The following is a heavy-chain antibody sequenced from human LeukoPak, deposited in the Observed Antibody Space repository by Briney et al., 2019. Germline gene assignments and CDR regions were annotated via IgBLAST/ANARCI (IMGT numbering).Heavy chain of an antibody. CDR3: ARGYYDILTGNQYYYYYMDV. D-gene: IGHD3-9*01. V-gene: IGHV4-61*02. CDR2: IYTSGST. CDR1: GGSISSGSYY. J-gene: IGHJ6*03. Sequence: ASETLSLTCTVSGGSISSGSYYWSWIRQPARKGLEWIGRIYTSGSTNYNPSLKSRVTISVDTSKNQSSLNLSSVTAADTAVYYCARGYYDILTGNQYYYYYMDVWGKGTTVTISS.